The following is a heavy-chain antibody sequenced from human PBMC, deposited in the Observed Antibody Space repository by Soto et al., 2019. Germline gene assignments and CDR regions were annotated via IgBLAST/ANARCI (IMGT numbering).Heavy chain of an antibody. V-gene: IGHV4-31*03. Sequence: QVQLQESGPGLVKPSQTLSLTCTVSGGSISSGGYYWSWIRQHPGKGLEWIGYIYYSGSTYYNPSLKSRVTIAVDTSKNQFSLKLSSVTAADTAVYYCARRKDGVGQRWFDPWGQGTLVTVSS. J-gene: IGHJ5*02. D-gene: IGHD2-15*01. CDR1: GGSISSGGYY. CDR3: ARRKDGVGQRWFDP. CDR2: IYYSGST.